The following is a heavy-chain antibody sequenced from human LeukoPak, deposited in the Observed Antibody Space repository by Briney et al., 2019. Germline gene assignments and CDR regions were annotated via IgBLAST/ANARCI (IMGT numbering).Heavy chain of an antibody. J-gene: IGHJ5*02. Sequence: GGSLRLSCAASGFTFSNYAMNWVRQAPGKGLDWVSAISGSGGSTDYANSVKGRFTISRDNSKNVLYLQMNSLRAEDTAIYYCAKMVTGRNYFDPWGQGTLVTVSS. CDR2: ISGSGGST. V-gene: IGHV3-23*01. D-gene: IGHD1-20*01. CDR1: GFTFSNYA. CDR3: AKMVTGRNYFDP.